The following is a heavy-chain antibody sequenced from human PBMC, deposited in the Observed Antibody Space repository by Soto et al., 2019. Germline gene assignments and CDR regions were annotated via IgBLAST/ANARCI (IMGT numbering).Heavy chain of an antibody. V-gene: IGHV3-30-3*01. D-gene: IGHD6-13*01. CDR2: ISYDGSNK. CDR1: GFTFISYA. Sequence: PVGSLRLSCAASGFTFISYAMYWVRQAPGKGLEWVAVISYDGSNKYYADSVKGRFTISRDNSKNTLYLQMNSLRAEDTAVYYCARDPGSSWFFDYWGQGTLVTVSS. J-gene: IGHJ4*02. CDR3: ARDPGSSWFFDY.